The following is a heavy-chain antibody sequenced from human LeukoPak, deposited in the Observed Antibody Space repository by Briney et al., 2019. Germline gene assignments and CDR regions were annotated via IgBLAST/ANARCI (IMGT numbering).Heavy chain of an antibody. CDR1: GGSFSGYS. D-gene: IGHD6-19*01. V-gene: IGHV4-34*01. J-gene: IGHJ2*01. CDR3: ARHGWHAWYFDL. Sequence: SETLSLTCVVYGGSFSGYSWSWIRQPPGKGLEWIGEINQRRNTNYNPSLKSRVTISIDTSKNQFPLKLSSVTAADTAVYFCARHGWHAWYFDLWGRGTLVTVSS. CDR2: INQRRNT.